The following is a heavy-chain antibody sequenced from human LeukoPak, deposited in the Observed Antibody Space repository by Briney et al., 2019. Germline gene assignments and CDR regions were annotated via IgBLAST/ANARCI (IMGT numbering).Heavy chain of an antibody. D-gene: IGHD4-17*01. V-gene: IGHV3-53*01. Sequence: GGSLRLSCAASGFTVSSNYMSWVRQAPGKGLEWVSVIYSGGSTYYADSVKGRFTISRDNSKNTLYLQMNSLRAEDTAVYYCARVVEGDYLIDYWGQGTLVTVSS. CDR2: IYSGGST. CDR1: GFTVSSNY. J-gene: IGHJ4*02. CDR3: ARVVEGDYLIDY.